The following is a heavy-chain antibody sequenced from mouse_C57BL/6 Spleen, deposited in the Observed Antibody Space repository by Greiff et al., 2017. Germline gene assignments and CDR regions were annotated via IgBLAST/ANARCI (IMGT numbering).Heavy chain of an antibody. CDR3: ARDGSSPFAY. J-gene: IGHJ3*01. Sequence: EVMLVESGGGLVKPGGSLKLSCAASGFTFSDYGMHWVRQGPEKGLEWVAYISSGSSTNYYADTVKGRFTISGDNAKNTRCLQMTRLGSEDTAMCYGARDGSSPFAYWGQGTLVTVSA. V-gene: IGHV5-17*01. D-gene: IGHD1-1*01. CDR2: ISSGSSTN. CDR1: GFTFSDYG.